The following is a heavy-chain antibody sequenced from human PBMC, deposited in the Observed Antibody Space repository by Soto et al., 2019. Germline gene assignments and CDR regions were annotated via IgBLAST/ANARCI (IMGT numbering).Heavy chain of an antibody. V-gene: IGHV3-11*01. CDR1: GFTFSDYY. CDR3: ARVQYYDFWSGYYDYYYGMDV. CDR2: ISSSGSTI. D-gene: IGHD3-3*01. Sequence: GGSLRLSCAASGFTFSDYYMSWIRQAPGKGLEWVSYISSSGSTIYYADSVKGRFTISRDNAKNSLYLQMNSLRAEDTAVYYCARVQYYDFWSGYYDYYYGMDVWGQGTTVTVSS. J-gene: IGHJ6*02.